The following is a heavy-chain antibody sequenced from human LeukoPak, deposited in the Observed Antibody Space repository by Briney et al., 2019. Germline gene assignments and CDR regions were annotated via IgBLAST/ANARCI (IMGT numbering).Heavy chain of an antibody. J-gene: IGHJ4*02. Sequence: SETLSLTCTVSRGSISINNYYWGWIRQPPGKGLEWIGNVYYSGSTEYNPSLKSRVTISVDKSKNQFSLKLSSVTAADTAVYYCARVPRYDFWSWGQGTLVTVSS. D-gene: IGHD3-3*01. CDR3: ARVPRYDFWS. V-gene: IGHV4-39*01. CDR2: VYYSGST. CDR1: RGSISINNYY.